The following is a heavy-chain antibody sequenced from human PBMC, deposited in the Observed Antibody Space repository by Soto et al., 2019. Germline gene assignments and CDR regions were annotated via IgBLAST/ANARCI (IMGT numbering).Heavy chain of an antibody. V-gene: IGHV3-30-3*01. CDR2: ISYDGSNK. D-gene: IGHD4-17*01. J-gene: IGHJ2*01. CDR3: ASYGDYVHRKLRYFDL. CDR1: GFTFSSYA. Sequence: GGSLRLSCVASGFTFSSYAMHWVRQAPGKGLEWVAVISYDGSNKYYADSVKGRFTISRDNSKNTLYLQMNSLRAEDTAVYYCASYGDYVHRKLRYFDLWGRGTLVTVSS.